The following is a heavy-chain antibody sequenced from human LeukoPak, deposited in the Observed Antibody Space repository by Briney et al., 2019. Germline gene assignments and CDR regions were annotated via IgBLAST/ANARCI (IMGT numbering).Heavy chain of an antibody. V-gene: IGHV4-59*02. CDR2: IYYSGST. D-gene: IGHD3/OR15-3a*01. CDR1: GASVSGKF. CDR3: VGGGDWLPEY. J-gene: IGHJ4*01. Sequence: PSETLSLTCTVSGASVSGKFWSWLRHYPGNGLEWIGLIYYSGSTKFNPSLKSRVAMSVDTSNNQFSLSLNSVITTDTAVYFCVGGGDWLPEYWGHGTQVIVSS.